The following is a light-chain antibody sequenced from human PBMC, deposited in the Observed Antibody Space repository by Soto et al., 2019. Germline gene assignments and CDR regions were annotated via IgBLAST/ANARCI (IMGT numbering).Light chain of an antibody. Sequence: QSALTQPASVSGSPGQSITISCTGTSSDVGAYNYVSWYQHYPGKAPKLMIYEVSNRPPGVSIRFSGSKSGNTASLTISGLQAEDEAHYYCSSYTSSSTLDLFGTGTKLTVL. CDR3: SSYTSSSTLDL. J-gene: IGLJ1*01. V-gene: IGLV2-14*01. CDR2: EVS. CDR1: SSDVGAYNY.